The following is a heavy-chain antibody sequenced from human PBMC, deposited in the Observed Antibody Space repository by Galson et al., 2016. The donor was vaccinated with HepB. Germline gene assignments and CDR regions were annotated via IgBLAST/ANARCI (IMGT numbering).Heavy chain of an antibody. CDR1: GFSLDTPSMR. J-gene: IGHJ4*02. CDR3: AREGVALDH. V-gene: IGHV2-70*04. Sequence: PALVKPTQDLTLTCSFSGFSLDTPSMRVSWIRQPPGKALEWIARIDWDDDNFYSTSLRTRLTISKDTSKNQVALTMTNMNPVDTATYYCAREGVALDHWGQGILVTVSS. D-gene: IGHD3-3*01. CDR2: IDWDDDN.